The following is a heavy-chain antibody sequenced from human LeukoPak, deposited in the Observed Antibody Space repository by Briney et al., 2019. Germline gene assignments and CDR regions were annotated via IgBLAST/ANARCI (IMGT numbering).Heavy chain of an antibody. J-gene: IGHJ3*02. Sequence: GGSLRLSCAASGFTFSSYAMHWVRQAPGKGLEWVAVISYDGSNKYYADSVKGRFTISRDNSKNTLYLQMNSLRAEDTAVYYCAREGITMVRGVKGAFDIWGQGTMVTVSS. CDR3: AREGITMVRGVKGAFDI. CDR2: ISYDGSNK. CDR1: GFTFSSYA. D-gene: IGHD3-10*01. V-gene: IGHV3-30-3*01.